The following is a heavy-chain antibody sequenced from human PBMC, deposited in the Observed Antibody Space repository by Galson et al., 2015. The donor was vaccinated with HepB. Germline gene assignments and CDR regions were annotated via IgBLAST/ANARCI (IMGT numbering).Heavy chain of an antibody. D-gene: IGHD6-13*01. V-gene: IGHV1-46*01. Sequence: SVKVSCKASGYTFTSYYMHWVRQAPGQGLEWMGIINPSGGSTSYAQKFQGRVTMTRDTSTSTVYMELSSLRSEDTAVYYCAREGLAAAGSRYFQRWGQGTLVTVSS. CDR1: GYTFTSYY. CDR3: AREGLAAAGSRYFQR. J-gene: IGHJ1*01. CDR2: INPSGGST.